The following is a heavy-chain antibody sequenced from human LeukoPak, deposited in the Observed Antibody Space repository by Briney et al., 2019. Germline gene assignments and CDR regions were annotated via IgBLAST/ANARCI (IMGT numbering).Heavy chain of an antibody. V-gene: IGHV4-59*08. Sequence: SETLSLTCTVSGGSISSYYWSWIRQPPGKGLEWIGYIYYSGSTNYNPSLKSRVTISVDTSKNQFSLKLSSVTAADTAVYYCARQSQQQLVLGYWGQGTLVTVSS. D-gene: IGHD6-13*01. J-gene: IGHJ4*02. CDR1: GGSISSYY. CDR3: ARQSQQQLVLGY. CDR2: IYYSGST.